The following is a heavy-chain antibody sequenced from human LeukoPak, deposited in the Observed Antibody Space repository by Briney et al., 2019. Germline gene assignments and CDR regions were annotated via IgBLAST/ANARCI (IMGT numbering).Heavy chain of an antibody. CDR3: ARVGIQLWSALDY. Sequence: GGSLRLSWAASGFTFSSYWMHWVRQAPGKGLVWVSRINSDGSSTSYADSVKGRFTISRDNAKNTLYLQMNSLRAEDTAVYYCARVGIQLWSALDYWGQGTLVTVSS. V-gene: IGHV3-74*01. J-gene: IGHJ4*02. CDR1: GFTFSSYW. D-gene: IGHD5-18*01. CDR2: INSDGSST.